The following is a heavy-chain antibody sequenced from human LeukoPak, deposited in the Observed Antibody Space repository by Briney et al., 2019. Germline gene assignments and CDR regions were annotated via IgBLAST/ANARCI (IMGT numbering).Heavy chain of an antibody. CDR2: IYYTGST. D-gene: IGHD6-13*01. CDR1: GDSISSDY. CDR3: ARGEAAALFDY. J-gene: IGHJ4*02. V-gene: IGHV4-59*01. Sequence: SETLSLTCAVSGDSISSDYWSWIRQPPGKGLEWIGYIYYTGSTNYNPSLKSRVTISVDTSKNQFSLRLSSVTAADTAVYYCARGEAAALFDYWGQGTLVTVSS.